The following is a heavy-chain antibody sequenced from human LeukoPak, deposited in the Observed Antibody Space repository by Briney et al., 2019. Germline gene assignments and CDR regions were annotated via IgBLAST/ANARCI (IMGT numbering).Heavy chain of an antibody. D-gene: IGHD3-3*01. V-gene: IGHV3-23*01. J-gene: IGHJ6*04. CDR1: GFTFSSYA. CDR3: ARASIRNDFWSGYGTVDV. Sequence: GGSLRLSCAASGFTFSSYAMSWVRQAPGKGLEWVSAISGSGGSTYYADSVKGRFTISRDNSKNTLYLQMNSLRAEDTAVYYCARASIRNDFWSGYGTVDVWGKGTTVTVSS. CDR2: ISGSGGST.